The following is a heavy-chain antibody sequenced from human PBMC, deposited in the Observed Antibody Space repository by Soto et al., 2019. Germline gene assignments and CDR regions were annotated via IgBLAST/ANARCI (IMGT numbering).Heavy chain of an antibody. V-gene: IGHV6-1*01. D-gene: IGHD6-25*01. CDR2: TYYRSEWHR. Sequence: PWQTLSLTAAISVDSVSSNIGTWNWLRQSPSRGLEWLGRTYYRSEWHRDYAVSVRSRITINPDTSENQFSLQLSSLTPEDTAVYYCAYSAYFRDYFPHWGQGTPVTVSS. CDR1: VDSVSSNIGT. J-gene: IGHJ1*01. CDR3: AYSAYFRDYFPH.